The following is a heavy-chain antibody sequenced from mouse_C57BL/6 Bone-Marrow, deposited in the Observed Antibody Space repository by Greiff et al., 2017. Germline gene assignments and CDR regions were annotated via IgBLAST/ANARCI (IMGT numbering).Heavy chain of an antibody. V-gene: IGHV1-69*01. Sequence: QVQLQQPGAELVMPGASVKLSCKASGYTFTSYWMHWVKQRPGQGLEWIGEIDPSDSYTNYNQKFKGKSTLTVDKSSSTAYMQLSSLTSEDSAVYYCARRGGYGSRENAMDYWGQGTSVTVSS. CDR3: ARRGGYGSRENAMDY. J-gene: IGHJ4*01. D-gene: IGHD1-1*01. CDR1: GYTFTSYW. CDR2: IDPSDSYT.